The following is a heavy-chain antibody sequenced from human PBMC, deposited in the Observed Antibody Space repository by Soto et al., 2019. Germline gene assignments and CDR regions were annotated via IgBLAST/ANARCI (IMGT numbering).Heavy chain of an antibody. CDR1: GFTFSSYG. V-gene: IGHV3-33*01. CDR3: ARGFYRDSSGYYLDY. CDR2: IWYDGSNK. Sequence: QVQLVESGGGVVQPGRSLRLSCAASGFTFSSYGMHWVRQAPGKGLEWVAVIWYDGSNKYYADSVKGRFTISRDNSKNTLYLQMNSLRAEDTAVYYCARGFYRDSSGYYLDYWGQGTLVTVSS. J-gene: IGHJ4*02. D-gene: IGHD3-22*01.